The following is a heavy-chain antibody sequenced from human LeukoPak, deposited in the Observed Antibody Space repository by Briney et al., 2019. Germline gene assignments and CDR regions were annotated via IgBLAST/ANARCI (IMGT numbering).Heavy chain of an antibody. CDR3: ARDIRYYGSGSYIDY. Sequence: GGSLRLSCAASGFTFSSYSMNWVRQAPGKGLEWVSSISSSSSCIYYADSVKGRFTISRDTAKNSLYLQMNSLRAEDTAVYYCARDIRYYGSGSYIDYWGQGTLVTVSS. V-gene: IGHV3-21*01. CDR2: ISSSSSCI. CDR1: GFTFSSYS. D-gene: IGHD3-10*01. J-gene: IGHJ4*02.